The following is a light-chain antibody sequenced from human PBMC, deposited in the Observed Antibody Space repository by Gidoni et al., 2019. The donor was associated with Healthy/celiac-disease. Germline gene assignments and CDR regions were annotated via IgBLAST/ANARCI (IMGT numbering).Light chain of an antibody. CDR1: QSVSSSY. J-gene: IGKJ4*01. V-gene: IGKV3-20*01. CDR2: GSS. Sequence: ETVLTQSPGTLSLSPGERATLSCRASQSVSSSYLAWYQQKPGQAPRLLIYGSSSRATGIPDRFSGSGSGTDFILTISRLEPEDFAVYYCQQYGSSLLLTFXGXTKVEIK. CDR3: QQYGSSLLLT.